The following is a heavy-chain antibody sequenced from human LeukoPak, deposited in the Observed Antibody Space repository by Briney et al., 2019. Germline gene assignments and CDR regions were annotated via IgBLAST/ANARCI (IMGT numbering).Heavy chain of an antibody. Sequence: PGRTLRLSCAASGFTFSSYEVNWVRQARGKGLEWVSYISSSGSTIYYADSVKGRFTISRDNAKHSLYLQMNSLRAEETAVYYCARDRQWVARGDYWGQGTLVTVSS. V-gene: IGHV3-48*03. CDR3: ARDRQWVARGDY. J-gene: IGHJ4*02. D-gene: IGHD6-19*01. CDR1: GFTFSSYE. CDR2: ISSSGSTI.